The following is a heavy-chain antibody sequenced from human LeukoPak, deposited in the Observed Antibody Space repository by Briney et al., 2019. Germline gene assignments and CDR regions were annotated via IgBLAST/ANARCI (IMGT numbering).Heavy chain of an antibody. Sequence: GGSLRLSCAASGFTFSSYSMNWVRQAPGKGLEWVSSISSSSSYIYYADSVKGRLTISRDNAKNSLYLQMNSLRAEDTAVYYCASEQQLVLYYWGQGTLVTVSS. D-gene: IGHD6-13*01. CDR2: ISSSSSYI. V-gene: IGHV3-21*01. J-gene: IGHJ4*02. CDR1: GFTFSSYS. CDR3: ASEQQLVLYY.